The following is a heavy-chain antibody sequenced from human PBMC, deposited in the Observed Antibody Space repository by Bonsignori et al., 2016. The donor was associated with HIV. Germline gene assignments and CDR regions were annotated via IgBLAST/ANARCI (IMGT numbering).Heavy chain of an antibody. V-gene: IGHV1-18*01. CDR3: ARVVGAAKTPPPRY. CDR2: INAYYGNT. Sequence: ASVKVSCKSSGYTFTNSGISWVRQAPGQGLEWMGWINAYYGNTDYAQKFQGRVTMTTDTSSSTAYMELGNLTSDDTAVYYCARVVGAAKTPPPRYWGQGTPVTVSS. J-gene: IGHJ4*02. CDR1: GYTFTNSG. D-gene: IGHD1-26*01.